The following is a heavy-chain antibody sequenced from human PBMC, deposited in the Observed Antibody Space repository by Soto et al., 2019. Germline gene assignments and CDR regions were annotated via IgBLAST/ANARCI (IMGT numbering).Heavy chain of an antibody. V-gene: IGHV3-7*01. CDR1: GFTFSTFW. CDR3: SGSSGWRNDY. D-gene: IGHD6-19*01. Sequence: EVQLVEAGGDLVQPGGSLRHSCVGSGFTFSTFWMTWVRQAPGKGLEWVANIKQDGSEELYADSVKGRFTISRDNAKNSLFLQMTSLRAEDTAMYYCSGSSGWRNDYWGQGTLVTVSS. CDR2: IKQDGSEE. J-gene: IGHJ4*02.